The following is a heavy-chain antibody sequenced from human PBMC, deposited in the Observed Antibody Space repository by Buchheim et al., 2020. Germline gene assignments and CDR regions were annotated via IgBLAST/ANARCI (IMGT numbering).Heavy chain of an antibody. D-gene: IGHD2-2*01. Sequence: EVQLLESGGGLVQPGGSLRLSCAASGFTFSSYAMSWVRQAPGKGLEWVSAISGGGGSTYYTDSVKGRFTISRDNSKNTLYRQMNSLRAEDTAVYYCAKATDYCSSSISCPGDYWGQGT. J-gene: IGHJ4*02. V-gene: IGHV3-23*01. CDR1: GFTFSSYA. CDR2: ISGGGGST. CDR3: AKATDYCSSSISCPGDY.